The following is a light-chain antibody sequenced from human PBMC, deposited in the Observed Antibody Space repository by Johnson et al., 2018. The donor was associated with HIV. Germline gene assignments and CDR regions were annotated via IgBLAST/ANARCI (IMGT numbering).Light chain of an antibody. V-gene: IGLV1-51*01. CDR2: DDI. J-gene: IGLJ1*01. CDR1: GSNIGDNY. Sequence: QSVLTQPPSVSAAPGQKVTISCSGIGSNIGDNYVSWYQHLPGTAPRLLIYDDIKRPSGIPDRFSGSKSGTSATLGITGLQTGDEADYYCGTWDTILSAGHVFGTGTKVTVL. CDR3: GTWDTILSAGHV.